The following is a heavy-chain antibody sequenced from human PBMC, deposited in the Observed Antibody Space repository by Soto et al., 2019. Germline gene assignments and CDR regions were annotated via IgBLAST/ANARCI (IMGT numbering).Heavy chain of an antibody. CDR1: GFTFSTYA. CDR3: AKAPFVGGVEGYSYGFTYYYYYYGMDV. D-gene: IGHD5-18*01. V-gene: IGHV3-30-3*01. CDR2: ISYDGSNK. Sequence: QVQLVESGGGVVQPGRSLRLSCAASGFTFSTYAMHWVRQAPGKGLEWVALISYDGSNKYFADSVKGRFTISRDSSKNTLYLQMNSLRTEDTAMYYCAKAPFVGGVEGYSYGFTYYYYYYGMDVWGQGTTVTVSS. J-gene: IGHJ6*02.